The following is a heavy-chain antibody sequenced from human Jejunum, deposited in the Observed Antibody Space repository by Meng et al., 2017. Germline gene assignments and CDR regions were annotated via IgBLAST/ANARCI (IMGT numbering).Heavy chain of an antibody. V-gene: IGHV4-59*01. J-gene: IGHJ6*02. CDR2: IFYSGST. CDR1: GGSISDFY. Sequence: SATLSLTCTVSGGSISDFYWSWIRQSPGKGLEWIGYIFYSGSTNYNPSLKSRVTISVDRSKNQFSLRLNSVTAADTAVYYCARFRGGSDWPSYYYFGMDVWGQGTTVTVSS. D-gene: IGHD6-19*01. CDR3: ARFRGGSDWPSYYYFGMDV.